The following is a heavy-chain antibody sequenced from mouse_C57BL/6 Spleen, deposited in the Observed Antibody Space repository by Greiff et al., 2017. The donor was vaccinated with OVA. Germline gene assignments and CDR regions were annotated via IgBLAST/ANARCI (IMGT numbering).Heavy chain of an antibody. CDR2: ISDGGSYT. V-gene: IGHV5-4*03. CDR3: ARSGSHAMDY. J-gene: IGHJ4*01. Sequence: EVKLQESGGGLVKPGGSLKLSCAASGFTFSSYAMSWVRQTPEKRLEWVATISDGGSYTYYPDNVKGRFTISRDNAKNNLYLQMSHLKSEDTAMYYCARSGSHAMDYWGQGTSVTVSS. CDR1: GFTFSSYA. D-gene: IGHD1-1*01.